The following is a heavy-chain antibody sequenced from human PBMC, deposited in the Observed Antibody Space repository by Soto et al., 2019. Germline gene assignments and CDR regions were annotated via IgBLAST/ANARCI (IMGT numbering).Heavy chain of an antibody. V-gene: IGHV4-39*01. D-gene: IGHD3-22*01. CDR3: ARQSGITMIVVVILSYFDY. CDR1: GGSISSSGYY. J-gene: IGHJ4*02. Sequence: SETLSLTCTVSGGSISSSGYYWGWIRQPPGKGLGWIGSIYYSGSTYYNPSLKSRVTISVDTSKNQLSLKLSSVTAADTAVYYCARQSGITMIVVVILSYFDYWGQGTLVNVSS. CDR2: IYYSGST.